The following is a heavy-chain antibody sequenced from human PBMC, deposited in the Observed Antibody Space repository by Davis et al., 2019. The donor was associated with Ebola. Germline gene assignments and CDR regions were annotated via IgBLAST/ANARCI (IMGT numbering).Heavy chain of an antibody. D-gene: IGHD2-15*01. J-gene: IGHJ6*02. CDR1: GFTFDDYA. Sequence: PGGSLRLSCAASGFTFDDYAMHWVRQAPGKGLEWVSGISWNSGSIGYADSVKGRFTISRDNAKNSLYLQMNSLRAEDTALYYCAKDSSANPYYYYGMDVWGQGTTVTVSS. CDR2: ISWNSGSI. V-gene: IGHV3-9*01. CDR3: AKDSSANPYYYYGMDV.